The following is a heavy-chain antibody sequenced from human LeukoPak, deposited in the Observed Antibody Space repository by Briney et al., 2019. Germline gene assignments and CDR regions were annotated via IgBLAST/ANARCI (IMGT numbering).Heavy chain of an antibody. Sequence: GRSLRLSCAASGFTFSSYGMHWVRQAPGKGLEWVAVISYDGSNKYYADSVKGRFTISRDNSKNTLYLQMNSLRAEDTAVYYCAKDYGYSYGPDYWGQGTLVTVSS. V-gene: IGHV3-30*18. CDR2: ISYDGSNK. CDR3: AKDYGYSYGPDY. CDR1: GFTFSSYG. D-gene: IGHD5-18*01. J-gene: IGHJ4*02.